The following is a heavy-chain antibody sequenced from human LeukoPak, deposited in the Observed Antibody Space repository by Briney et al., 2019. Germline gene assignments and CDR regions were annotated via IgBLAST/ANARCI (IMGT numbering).Heavy chain of an antibody. CDR2: IYYSGST. V-gene: IGHV4-59*12. CDR1: GGSISGYY. J-gene: IGHJ6*03. Sequence: PSETLSLTCTVSGGSISGYYWGWIRQPPGKGLELIGYIYYSGSTNYNPSLKSRVTISLDTSKNQFSLELSSVIAADTAVYYCARRGPQYYYYYMDVWGKGTTVTVSS. CDR3: ARRGPQYYYYYMDV. D-gene: IGHD3-10*01.